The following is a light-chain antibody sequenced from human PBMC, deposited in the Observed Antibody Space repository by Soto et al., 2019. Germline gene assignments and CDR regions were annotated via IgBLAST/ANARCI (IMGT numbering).Light chain of an antibody. V-gene: IGKV3-20*01. CDR1: QSISSYY. J-gene: IGKJ1*01. CDR3: QQYGSSRPWT. CDR2: GAS. Sequence: IVLTQSPGTLSLSPGERATLSCRASQSISSYYLAWYQQKPGQAPRLLIHGASSRATGIPDRFSGSGSGTDFTPTISRLEPEDFAIYYCQQYGSSRPWTFGQGTNVEIK.